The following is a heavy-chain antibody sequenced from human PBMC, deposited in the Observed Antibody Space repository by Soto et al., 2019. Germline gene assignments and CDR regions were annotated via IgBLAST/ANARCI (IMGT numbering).Heavy chain of an antibody. CDR1: GGSISSSSYY. CDR3: ARQSQAVTTVEHFDY. CDR2: IYYSGST. V-gene: IGHV4-39*01. Sequence: QLQLQESGPGLVKPSETLSLTCTVSGGSISSSSYYWGWIRQPPGKGLEWIGSIYYSGSTYYNPSLTSRVTISVDTSKNQFSLKLSSVTAADTAVYYCARQSQAVTTVEHFDYWGQGTLVTVSS. D-gene: IGHD4-17*01. J-gene: IGHJ4*02.